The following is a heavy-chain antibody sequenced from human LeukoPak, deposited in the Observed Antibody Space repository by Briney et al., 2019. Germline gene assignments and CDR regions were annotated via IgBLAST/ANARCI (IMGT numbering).Heavy chain of an antibody. CDR2: IYYSGST. CDR1: GGSISSSSYY. J-gene: IGHJ4*02. V-gene: IGHV4-39*07. D-gene: IGHD6-6*01. Sequence: SETLSLTCTVSGGSISSSSYYWGWIRQPPGKGLEWIGSIYYSGSTYYNPSLKSRVTISVDTSKNQFSLKLSSVTAADTAVYYCARGSSACDYWGQGTLVTVSS. CDR3: ARGSSACDY.